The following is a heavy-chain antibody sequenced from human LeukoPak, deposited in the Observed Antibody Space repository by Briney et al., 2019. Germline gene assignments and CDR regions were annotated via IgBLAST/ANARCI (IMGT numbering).Heavy chain of an antibody. CDR1: GGSISGDH. J-gene: IGHJ3*02. CDR3: ARRNDFGI. Sequence: SETLSLTCTVSGGSISGDHWNWIRQPPGKGPEWIGYIYYSGNTNYNPSLKSRVTISVDTSKNQFSLKLNSVTAADTAVYYCARRNDFGIWGQGTMVTVSS. CDR2: IYYSGNT. V-gene: IGHV4-59*08.